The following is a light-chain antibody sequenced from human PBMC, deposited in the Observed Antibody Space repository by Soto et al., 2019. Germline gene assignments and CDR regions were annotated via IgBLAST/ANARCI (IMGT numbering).Light chain of an antibody. J-gene: IGKJ3*01. CDR1: QGVSTF. Sequence: DIQMTQSPSSLSASIGDRLIITCRTSQGVSTFLNWYRQKAGEAPRLLIYTASSLQSGVPSRFSGGGSGTEFPLTINSLQPEDFGTYFCQQSYSSPFTFGPGTRVDVK. CDR3: QQSYSSPFT. CDR2: TAS. V-gene: IGKV1-39*01.